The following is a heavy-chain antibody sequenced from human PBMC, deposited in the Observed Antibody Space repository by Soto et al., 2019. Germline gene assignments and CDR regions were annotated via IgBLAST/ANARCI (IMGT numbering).Heavy chain of an antibody. CDR3: ARDHSISSSGAWWLDP. CDR2: INPSGGST. D-gene: IGHD6-13*01. CDR1: GYTFTSNW. V-gene: IGHV1-46*01. Sequence: ASVKVSCKASGYTFTSNWIHWVRRAPGQGLEWMGIINPSGGSTYYAQKFQGRVTLTRDTSTSTVFMELTSLTSEDTAVYYCARDHSISSSGAWWLDPWGQGTLVTVSS. J-gene: IGHJ5*02.